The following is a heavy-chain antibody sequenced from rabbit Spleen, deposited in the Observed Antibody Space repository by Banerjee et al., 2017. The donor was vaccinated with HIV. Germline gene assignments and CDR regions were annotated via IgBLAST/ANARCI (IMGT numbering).Heavy chain of an antibody. CDR2: IDSGSSGFT. CDR1: GFSFSNKAV. J-gene: IGHJ4*01. Sequence: QQQLVESGGGLVKPGASLTLTCKASGFSFSNKAVMCWVRQAPGKGLEWIACIDSGSSGFTYFATWAKGRFTCSKTSSTTVTLQMTSLTAADTATYFCAGDHAISGYRFNLWGPGTLVTVS. CDR3: AGDHAISGYRFNL. D-gene: IGHD1-1*01. V-gene: IGHV1S45*01.